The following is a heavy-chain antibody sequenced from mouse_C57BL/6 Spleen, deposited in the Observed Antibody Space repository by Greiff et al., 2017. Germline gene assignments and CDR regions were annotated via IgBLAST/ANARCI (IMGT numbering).Heavy chain of an antibody. CDR3: ARGYYVDYDY. CDR1: GFTFSDYG. J-gene: IGHJ2*01. CDR2: ISSGSSTI. Sequence: EVHLVESGGGLVKPGGSLKLSCAASGFTFSDYGMHWVRQAPEKGLEWVAYISSGSSTIYYADTVKGRFTIARDNAKNTLFLQMTSLRSEDTAMYYCARGYYVDYDYWGKGTTLTVSS. D-gene: IGHD2-3*01. V-gene: IGHV5-17*01.